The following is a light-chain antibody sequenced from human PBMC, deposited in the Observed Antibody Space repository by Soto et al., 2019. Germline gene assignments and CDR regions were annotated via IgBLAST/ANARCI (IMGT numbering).Light chain of an antibody. V-gene: IGKV1-5*01. CDR3: QQYTFYSWT. CDR1: QDITNW. Sequence: KQSTQSPSALSASIGDRVTITGRASQDITNWLAWYQQKPGNGPKVLIYDASILENGVPSRFSGSGSGTEFSLTISGLQPDDFATYYCQQYTFYSWTFGQGTKVDI. J-gene: IGKJ1*01. CDR2: DAS.